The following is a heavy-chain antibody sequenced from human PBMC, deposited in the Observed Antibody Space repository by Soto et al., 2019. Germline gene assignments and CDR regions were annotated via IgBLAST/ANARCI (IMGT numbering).Heavy chain of an antibody. D-gene: IGHD3-10*01. J-gene: IGHJ4*02. CDR2: ISGTSDYI. CDR1: GFTFSTSS. CDR3: ARDPSYYVSGSYYYFDS. Sequence: EVQLVESGGGLVKPGGSLTLSCAASGFTFSTSSMNWVRQAPGKALEWVSSISGTSDYIDYAYSVKGRFTISRDNAKNSLYLQMNSLRAEDTATYYCARDPSYYVSGSYYYFDSWGQGTLVTVSA. V-gene: IGHV3-21*01.